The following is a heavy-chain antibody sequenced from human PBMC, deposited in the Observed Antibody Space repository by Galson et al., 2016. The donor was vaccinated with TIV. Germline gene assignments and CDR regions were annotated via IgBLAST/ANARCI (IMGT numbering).Heavy chain of an antibody. Sequence: ETLSLTCTVSGASISNYFWTWIRQPPGKGLEWIGYVYYTGSTNNIPSLTNYNPSLKSRVTISLDTSKNQFSLKVNSVTAGDTAIYYSVGTAYWSGYGDYWGQGILVTVSS. CDR1: GASISNYF. CDR2: VYYTGSTNNIPSLT. D-gene: IGHD3-3*01. CDR3: VGTAYWSGYGDY. V-gene: IGHV4-59*03. J-gene: IGHJ4*02.